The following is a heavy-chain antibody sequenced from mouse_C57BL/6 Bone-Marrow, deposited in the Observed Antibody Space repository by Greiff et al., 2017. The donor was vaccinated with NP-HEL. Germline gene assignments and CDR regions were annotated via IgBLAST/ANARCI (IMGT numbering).Heavy chain of an antibody. D-gene: IGHD2-4*01. CDR3: ASSGYSDYAWFAY. CDR1: GYTFTGYW. Sequence: QVQLQQSGAELMKPGASVKLSCKATGYTFTGYWIEWVKQRPGHGLEWIGEILPGSGSTNYNEKFKGKATFTADTSSYTAFMSLSSLSLEDSAICSCASSGYSDYAWFAYWGQGTLVTVSA. CDR2: ILPGSGST. V-gene: IGHV1-9*01. J-gene: IGHJ3*01.